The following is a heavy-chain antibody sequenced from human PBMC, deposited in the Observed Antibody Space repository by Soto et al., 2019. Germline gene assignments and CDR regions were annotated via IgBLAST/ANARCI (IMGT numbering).Heavy chain of an antibody. V-gene: IGHV3-30-3*01. D-gene: IGHD2-15*01. J-gene: IGHJ6*02. CDR1: GFTFSTSA. Sequence: LRLSCAASGFTFSTSAMHGVRQAPGKGLGWVTVISHDGTNRYYADSVKGRFTISRDNSKNTLYLQMNSLRPDDTAVYYCARDRSSGGNQYYYLMDVWGQGTTVTVSS. CDR2: ISHDGTNR. CDR3: ARDRSSGGNQYYYLMDV.